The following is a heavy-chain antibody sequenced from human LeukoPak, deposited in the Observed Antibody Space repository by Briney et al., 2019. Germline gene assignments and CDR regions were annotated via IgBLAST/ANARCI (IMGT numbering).Heavy chain of an antibody. CDR2: IKQDGSDK. CDR3: VRGSGGYDPLDFDS. CDR1: GFTFTKYW. J-gene: IGHJ4*02. V-gene: IGHV3-7*01. D-gene: IGHD5-12*01. Sequence: PGDSLRLSCAASGFTFTKYWMTWVRQAPGKGLEWVGNIKQDGSDKNYMDSVKGRFTISRDNPRNSLYLQMNSLRAEDTAVYHCVRGSGGYDPLDFDSWGQGTLVTVFS.